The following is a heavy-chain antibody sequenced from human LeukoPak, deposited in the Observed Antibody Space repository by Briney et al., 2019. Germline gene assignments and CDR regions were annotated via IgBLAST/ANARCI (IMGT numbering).Heavy chain of an antibody. Sequence: ASVKVSCKASGYTFTSYYMHWVRQAPGQGLEWMGIINPSGCSTSYAQKFQGRVTMTRDMSTSTVYMELSSLRSEDTAVYYCARHREKRDYYDFWSGDNWFDPWGQGTLVTVSS. CDR3: ARHREKRDYYDFWSGDNWFDP. J-gene: IGHJ5*02. V-gene: IGHV1-46*01. CDR1: GYTFTSYY. D-gene: IGHD3-3*01. CDR2: INPSGCST.